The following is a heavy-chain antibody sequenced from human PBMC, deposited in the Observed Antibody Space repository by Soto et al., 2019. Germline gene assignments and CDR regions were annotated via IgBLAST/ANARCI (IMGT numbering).Heavy chain of an antibody. CDR1: GFTFSSYS. D-gene: IGHD6-19*01. V-gene: IGHV3-48*04. CDR3: VQTTGWPGFDF. Sequence: GGSLRLSCVASGFTFSSYSMVWVRQAPGKGLEWISYIFATSTTIYYAGSVKGRFTVSRDNAQNSLFLLMNSLRAEDTAVYYCVQTTGWPGFDFWGQGTLVTVSS. CDR2: IFATSTTI. J-gene: IGHJ4*02.